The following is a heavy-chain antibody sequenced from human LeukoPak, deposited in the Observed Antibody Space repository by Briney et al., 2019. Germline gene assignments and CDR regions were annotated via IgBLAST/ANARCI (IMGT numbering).Heavy chain of an antibody. D-gene: IGHD1-26*01. J-gene: IGHJ4*02. CDR3: ATLIVGATPFDY. CDR2: ISYDGSNK. V-gene: IGHV3-30*03. Sequence: PGRSLRLSCAASGFTFSSYGMHWVRQAPGKGLEWVAVISYDGSNKYYADSVKGRFTISRDNSKNTLYLQMNSLRAEDTAVYYWATLIVGATPFDYWGQGTLVTVSS. CDR1: GFTFSSYG.